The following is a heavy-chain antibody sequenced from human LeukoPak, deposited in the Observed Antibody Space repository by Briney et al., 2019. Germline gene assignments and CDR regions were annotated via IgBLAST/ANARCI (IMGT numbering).Heavy chain of an antibody. V-gene: IGHV4-59*01. CDR2: IYYSGST. D-gene: IGHD5-24*01. J-gene: IGHJ4*02. CDR3: ARGRTGRTISFDY. Sequence: SETLSLTCTVSGGSISSYYWSWIRQPPGKGLEWIGCIYYSGSTNYNPSLKSRVTISVDTSNSQFSLKLTSLTAADTAVYYCARGRTGRTISFDYWGQGTLVTVSS. CDR1: GGSISSYY.